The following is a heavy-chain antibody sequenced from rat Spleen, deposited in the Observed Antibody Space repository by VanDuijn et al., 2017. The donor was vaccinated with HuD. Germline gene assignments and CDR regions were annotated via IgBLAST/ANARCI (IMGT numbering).Heavy chain of an antibody. CDR2: ILSGGSGT. D-gene: IGHD1-1*01. CDR3: AKDGPFYYYTRHHYWYFDF. V-gene: IGHV5-17*01. CDR1: GFTFSSFG. J-gene: IGHJ1*01. Sequence: EVQLVESGGGLVQPGRSLRLSCTASGFTFSSFGMAWVRQAPEKGLEWVATILSGGSGTYYPDSVQGRFTVSRDNAKSTLYLQMDSLRTEDTATYYCAKDGPFYYYTRHHYWYFDFWGPGTMVTVSS.